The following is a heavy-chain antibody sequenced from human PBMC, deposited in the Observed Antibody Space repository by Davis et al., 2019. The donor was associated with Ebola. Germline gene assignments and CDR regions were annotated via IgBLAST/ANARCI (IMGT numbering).Heavy chain of an antibody. V-gene: IGHV1-46*01. D-gene: IGHD3-10*01. CDR1: GYTFTSYY. CDR2: VNPSGGST. J-gene: IGHJ4*02. CDR3: ASGTYYGSGSYIDY. Sequence: AASVKVSCKAFGYTFTSYYIHWVRQAPGQRLEWMGIVNPSGGSTTYAQKFQGRVTMTRDTSTSTVYMELSSLRSEDTAVYYCASGTYYGSGSYIDYWGQGTLVTVSS.